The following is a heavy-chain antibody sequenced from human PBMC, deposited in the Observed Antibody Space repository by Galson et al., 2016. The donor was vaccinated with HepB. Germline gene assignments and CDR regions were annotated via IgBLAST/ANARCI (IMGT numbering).Heavy chain of an antibody. CDR1: GFTFDDYA. J-gene: IGHJ6*02. Sequence: CAASGFTFDDYAMHWVRQAPGKGLAWISGISWNSGTIIYADSVKGRFTISRDNAKNSLYLQMNSLRAEDTALYYCAKDMSIFGVVITHSGGGLDVWGQGTTVTVSS. V-gene: IGHV3-9*01. D-gene: IGHD3-3*01. CDR3: AKDMSIFGVVITHSGGGLDV. CDR2: ISWNSGTI.